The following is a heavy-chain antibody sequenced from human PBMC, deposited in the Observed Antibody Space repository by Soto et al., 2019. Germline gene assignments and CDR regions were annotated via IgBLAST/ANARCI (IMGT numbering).Heavy chain of an antibody. CDR2: INPNSGGT. CDR3: ARHLRVAVAGMDY. Sequence: GASVKVSCKASGYTFTGYYMHWVRQAPGQGLEWMGWINPNSGGTNYAQKFQGRVTMTRDTSISTAYMELSRLRSDDTAVYYCARHLRVAVAGMDYWGQGTLVTVSS. D-gene: IGHD6-19*01. CDR1: GYTFTGYY. J-gene: IGHJ4*02. V-gene: IGHV1-2*02.